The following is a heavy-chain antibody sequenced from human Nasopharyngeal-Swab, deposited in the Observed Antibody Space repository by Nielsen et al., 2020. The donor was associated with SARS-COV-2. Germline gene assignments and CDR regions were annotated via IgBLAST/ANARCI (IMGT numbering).Heavy chain of an antibody. CDR3: SCSYGILTGYPGMTPPDV. V-gene: IGHV1-18*01. CDR1: GYTFTSCC. Sequence: ASVKVSCRASGYTFTSCCISWVRQATRQRLEWMVWISAYNGNTNYAQKLQGGVTMTTDASTSPAYMELRRLRSDYTSVYYCSCSYGILTGYPGMTPPDVWGQGTTVTVSS. D-gene: IGHD3-9*01. J-gene: IGHJ6*02. CDR2: ISAYNGNT.